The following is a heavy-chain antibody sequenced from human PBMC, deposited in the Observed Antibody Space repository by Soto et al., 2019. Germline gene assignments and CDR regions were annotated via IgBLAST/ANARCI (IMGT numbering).Heavy chain of an antibody. CDR3: ARDPVFDILTGYPGYYFDY. Sequence: ASVKVSCKASGYTFTGYYMHWVRQAPGQGLEWMGWINPNSGGTNYAQKFQGWVTMTRDTSISTAYMELSRLRSDDTAVYYCARDPVFDILTGYPGYYFDYWGQGTLVTSPQ. CDR2: INPNSGGT. CDR1: GYTFTGYY. J-gene: IGHJ4*02. D-gene: IGHD3-9*01. V-gene: IGHV1-2*04.